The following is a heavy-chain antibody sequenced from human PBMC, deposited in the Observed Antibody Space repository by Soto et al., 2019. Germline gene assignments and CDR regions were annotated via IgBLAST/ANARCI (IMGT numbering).Heavy chain of an antibody. Sequence: GASVKVSCKASGYTFTSYYMHWVRQAPGQGLEWMGIINPSGGSTSYAQKFQGRVTMTRDTSTSTVYMELSSLRSEDTAVYYCASSSSYYDFWSGSLYGMDVWGQGTTVTV. V-gene: IGHV1-46*01. CDR3: ASSSSYYDFWSGSLYGMDV. CDR1: GYTFTSYY. J-gene: IGHJ6*02. CDR2: INPSGGST. D-gene: IGHD3-3*01.